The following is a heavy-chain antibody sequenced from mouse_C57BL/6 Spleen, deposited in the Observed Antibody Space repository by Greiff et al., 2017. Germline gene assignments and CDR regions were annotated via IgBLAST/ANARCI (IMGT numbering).Heavy chain of an antibody. V-gene: IGHV5-17*01. J-gene: IGHJ1*03. CDR2: ISSGSSTI. CDR1: GFTFSDYG. Sequence: EVKLVESGGGLVKPGGSLTLSCAASGFTFSDYGMHWVRQAPEKGLEWVAYISSGSSTIYYADTVKGRFTISRDNAKNTLFLQMTSLRSEDTAMYYCARGHWYFDVWGTGTTVTVSS. CDR3: ARGHWYFDV.